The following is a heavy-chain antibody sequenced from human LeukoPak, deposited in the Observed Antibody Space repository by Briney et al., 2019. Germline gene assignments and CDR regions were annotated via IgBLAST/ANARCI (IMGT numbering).Heavy chain of an antibody. CDR3: AKEGMDYGDYVKRNDY. Sequence: PGGSLRLSCAASGFTFSSYAMSWVRQAPGKGLEWVSGISGSGGSTNYADSVKGRFTVSRDNSKNTLYLQMNSLRAEDTAVYYCAKEGMDYGDYVKRNDYWGQGTLVTVSS. CDR1: GFTFSSYA. CDR2: ISGSGGST. D-gene: IGHD4-17*01. V-gene: IGHV3-23*01. J-gene: IGHJ4*02.